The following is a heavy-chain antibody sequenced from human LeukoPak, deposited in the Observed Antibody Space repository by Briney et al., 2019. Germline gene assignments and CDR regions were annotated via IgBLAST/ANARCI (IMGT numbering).Heavy chain of an antibody. V-gene: IGHV3-66*01. CDR3: ARDRITGTTGYYYYYMDV. CDR2: IYSGGST. D-gene: IGHD1-20*01. J-gene: IGHJ6*03. Sequence: GGSLRLSCAASGFTVSSNYMSWVRQAPGKGLEWVSVIYSGGSTYYADSVKGRFTISRDNSKNTLYLQMNSLRAEDTAVYYCARDRITGTTGYYYYYMDVWGKGTTVTISS. CDR1: GFTVSSNY.